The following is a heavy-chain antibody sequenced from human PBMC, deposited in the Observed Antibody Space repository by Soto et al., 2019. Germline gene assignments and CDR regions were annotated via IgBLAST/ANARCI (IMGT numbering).Heavy chain of an antibody. J-gene: IGHJ4*02. Sequence: QVQLQESGPGLVKPSETLSLTCTVSGGSISNYYWSWIRQPPGKGLEWIGYIDYSGSTNYNPSLKSRVTISVDTSKNQFSLKLSSVTAADTAVYYCARRWGRSFDYWGQGTLVTVSS. CDR1: GGSISNYY. CDR3: ARRWGRSFDY. V-gene: IGHV4-59*08. CDR2: IDYSGST. D-gene: IGHD2-15*01.